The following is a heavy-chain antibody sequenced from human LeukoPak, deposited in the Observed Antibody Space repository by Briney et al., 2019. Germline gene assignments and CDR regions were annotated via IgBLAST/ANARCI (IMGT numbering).Heavy chain of an antibody. CDR2: IYYSGST. CDR3: ARGAPSSMIGG. D-gene: IGHD3-22*01. J-gene: IGHJ4*02. V-gene: IGHV4-59*01. CDR1: GGSISNYY. Sequence: SETLSLTCTVSGGSISNYYWSWIRQPPGKGLEWIGYIYYSGSTNYNPSLKSRVTISVDTSKNQFSLKLSSVTAADTAVYYCARGAPSSMIGGWGQGTLVTVSS.